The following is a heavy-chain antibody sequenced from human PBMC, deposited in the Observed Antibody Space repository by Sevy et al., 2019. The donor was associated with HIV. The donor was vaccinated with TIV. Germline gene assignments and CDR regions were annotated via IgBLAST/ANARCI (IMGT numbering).Heavy chain of an antibody. CDR2: IYPGDSDT. D-gene: IGHD1-26*01. CDR1: GYSFTTYW. CDR3: ARPSLGSVGWFDP. J-gene: IGHJ5*02. Sequence: GESLKISCKGSGYSFTTYWIGWVRQMPGKGLEWMGFIYPGDSDTRYSPSFQGQVTISADKSISTAYLQWSSLKASDTARYYCARPSLGSVGWFDPWGQRTLVTVSS. V-gene: IGHV5-51*01.